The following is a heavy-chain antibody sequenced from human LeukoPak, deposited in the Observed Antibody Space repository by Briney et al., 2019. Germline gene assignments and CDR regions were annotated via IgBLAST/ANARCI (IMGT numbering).Heavy chain of an antibody. J-gene: IGHJ4*02. V-gene: IGHV3-15*01. CDR3: TTGESMVGSTIHIRWAD. D-gene: IGHD1-26*01. CDR1: GFTFSNAW. Sequence: GGSLRLSCAASGFTFSNAWMTWVHQAPGKGLEWVGRIKSKTAGGTIDYAAPVKGRFTISRDDSKNTLYLQMNSLKTEDTAVYYCTTGESMVGSTIHIRWADWGQGTLVTVSS. CDR2: IKSKTAGGTI.